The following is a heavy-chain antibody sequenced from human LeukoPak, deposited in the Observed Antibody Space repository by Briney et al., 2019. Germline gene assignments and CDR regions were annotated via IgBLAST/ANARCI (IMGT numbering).Heavy chain of an antibody. CDR3: ATELRYFDWLHAFDI. CDR1: GFTFSSYG. J-gene: IGHJ3*02. V-gene: IGHV3-30*02. D-gene: IGHD3-9*01. CDR2: IRYDGSNK. Sequence: GGSLRLSCAASGFTFSSYGMHWVRQAPGKGLEWVAFIRYDGSNKYYADSVKGRFTISRDNSKNTLYLQMNSLRAEDTAEYYCATELRYFDWLHAFDIWGQGTMVTVSS.